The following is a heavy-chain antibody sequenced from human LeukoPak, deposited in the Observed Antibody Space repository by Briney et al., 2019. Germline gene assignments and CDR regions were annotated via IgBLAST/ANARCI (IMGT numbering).Heavy chain of an antibody. CDR2: IYYTGGT. V-gene: IGHV4-39*07. D-gene: IGHD3-22*01. CDR1: DDSMSSTSYY. Sequence: SETLSLTCSVSDDSMSSTSYYWGWIRQPPGKGLEWIGSIYYTGGTYYSSSLKSRVTISVDTSKNQFSLKLSSVTAADTAVYYCARGEDYYDSSGYYYDYYYYMDVWGKGTTVTVSS. J-gene: IGHJ6*03. CDR3: ARGEDYYDSSGYYYDYYYYMDV.